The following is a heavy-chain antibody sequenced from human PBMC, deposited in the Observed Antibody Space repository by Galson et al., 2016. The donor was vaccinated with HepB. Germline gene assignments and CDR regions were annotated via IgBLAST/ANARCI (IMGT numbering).Heavy chain of an antibody. V-gene: IGHV1-18*04. CDR2: ISNYKGDT. J-gene: IGHJ6*02. CDR1: GYTFINNY. CDR3: ASGVVVPAAPTNQYFYFSAMDV. D-gene: IGHD2-2*01. Sequence: SVKVSCKASGYTFINNYIHWVRQAPGQGLEWMGWISNYKGDTDYAQNFQGRVTMTRDTSTSTAYMELRSLRSDDTAVYYCASGVVVPAAPTNQYFYFSAMDVWGQGTTVTVSS.